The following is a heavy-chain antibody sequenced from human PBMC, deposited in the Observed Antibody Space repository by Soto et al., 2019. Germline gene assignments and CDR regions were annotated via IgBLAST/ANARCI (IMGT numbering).Heavy chain of an antibody. J-gene: IGHJ6*02. CDR1: GYTFTSYD. CDR2: MNPNSGNT. D-gene: IGHD3-10*01. V-gene: IGHV1-8*01. CDR3: ARDIWFGELSPKGYYYYGMDV. Sequence: QVQLVQSGAEVKKPGASVKVSCKASGYTFTSYDINWVRQATGQGLEWMGWMNPNSGNTGYAQKFQGRVTMTRNTSIIAAYMELSSLRSEDTAVYYCARDIWFGELSPKGYYYYGMDVWGQGTTVTVSS.